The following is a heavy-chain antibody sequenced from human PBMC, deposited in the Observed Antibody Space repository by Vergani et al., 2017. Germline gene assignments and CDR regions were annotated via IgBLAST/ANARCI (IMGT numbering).Heavy chain of an antibody. CDR1: GFTFSSYA. V-gene: IGHV3-23*01. J-gene: IGHJ4*02. D-gene: IGHD5-24*01. CDR3: AKLLGMATIKTRVSGRGYYFDY. CDR2: ISGSGGST. Sequence: EVQLLESGGGLVQPGGSLRLSCAASGFTFSSYAMSWVRQAPGKGLEWVSAISGSGGSTYYADSVKGRFTISRDNSKNTLYLQMNSLRADDTAVDYCAKLLGMATIKTRVSGRGYYFDYWGQGTLVTVSS.